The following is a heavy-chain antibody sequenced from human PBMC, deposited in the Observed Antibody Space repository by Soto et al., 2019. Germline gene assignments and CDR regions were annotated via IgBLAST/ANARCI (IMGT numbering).Heavy chain of an antibody. D-gene: IGHD6-13*01. CDR1: GFTFNNYA. J-gene: IGHJ4*02. V-gene: IGHV3-23*01. CDR2: ISGSAGST. CDR3: AKAGGAAGTVDYFDY. Sequence: DAQLLESGGDLVQPGGSLRLSCAASGFTFNNYAINWVRQSPGKGLEWVSVISGSAGSTYYADSVKGRFTITRDNSKNTLYLQMNSLRAEDTAVYYCAKAGGAAGTVDYFDYWGQGTLVTVSS.